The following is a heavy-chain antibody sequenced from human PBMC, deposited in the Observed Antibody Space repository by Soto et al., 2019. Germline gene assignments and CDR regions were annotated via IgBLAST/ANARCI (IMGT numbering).Heavy chain of an antibody. D-gene: IGHD2-8*01. V-gene: IGHV4-59*08. CDR2: ISYSGST. CDR3: ARLSLFVLANGDYYYGMDV. Sequence: PETLSLTCTVSGPSISRYYWSWIRQAPGKGLEWIGYISYSGSTYYSTSLKSRVTISVDTSKSQFSLNLSFVTAADTAVYYCARLSLFVLANGDYYYGMDVWGQGTTVTVSS. J-gene: IGHJ6*02. CDR1: GPSISRYY.